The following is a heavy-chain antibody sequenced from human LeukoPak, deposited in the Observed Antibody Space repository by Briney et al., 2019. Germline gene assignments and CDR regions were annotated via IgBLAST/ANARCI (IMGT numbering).Heavy chain of an antibody. CDR2: ISSSSSYI. Sequence: GGSLRLSCAASGFTFSSYSMNWVRQAPGKGLEWVSSISSSSSYIYYADSVKGRFTISKDNAKNSLYLQMNSLRAEDTAEYYCARLGWAVAGRLEFEYWGQGTLVTVSS. V-gene: IGHV3-21*01. J-gene: IGHJ4*02. D-gene: IGHD6-19*01. CDR1: GFTFSSYS. CDR3: ARLGWAVAGRLEFEY.